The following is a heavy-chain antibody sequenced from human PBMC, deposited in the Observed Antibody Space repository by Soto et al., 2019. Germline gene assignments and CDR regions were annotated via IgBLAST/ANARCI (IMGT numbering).Heavy chain of an antibody. J-gene: IGHJ6*02. CDR2: FSDSGST. CDR3: ARGNFYYGLDV. V-gene: IGHV4-34*01. Sequence: QVQLQQWGAGLLKPSETLSLICAVYGGSFSGNYWSWIRQPPGKGLEWIGEFSDSGSTNYNPSLKSRVTISEDMSKSQFSLKLRSVTAADTAVYYCARGNFYYGLDVWGQGTTVTVSS. CDR1: GGSFSGNY.